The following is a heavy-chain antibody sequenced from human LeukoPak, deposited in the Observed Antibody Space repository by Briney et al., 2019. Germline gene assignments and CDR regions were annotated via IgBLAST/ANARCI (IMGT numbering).Heavy chain of an antibody. Sequence: PGGSLRLSCAASGFTFSSYGMHWVRQAPGKGLEGVAVIWYDGSNKYYVDSVKGRFTISRDNSKNTLYLQMNSLRAEDTAVYYCARDQSPGAAAGQYLDYWGQGTLVTVSS. J-gene: IGHJ4*02. V-gene: IGHV3-33*01. CDR1: GFTFSSYG. CDR2: IWYDGSNK. D-gene: IGHD6-13*01. CDR3: ARDQSPGAAAGQYLDY.